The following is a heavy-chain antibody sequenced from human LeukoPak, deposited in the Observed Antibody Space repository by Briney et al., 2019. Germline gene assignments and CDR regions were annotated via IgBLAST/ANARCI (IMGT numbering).Heavy chain of an antibody. V-gene: IGHV1-69*04. D-gene: IGHD3-22*01. J-gene: IGHJ4*02. Sequence: SVTVSCKASGGTFSSYAISWVRQAPGQGLEWMGRIIPILGIANYAQKFQGRVTITADKSTSTAYMELSSLRSEDTAVYYCARGRWYYDSSGHRRGLPYSFDYWGQGTLVTVSS. CDR2: IIPILGIA. CDR3: ARGRWYYDSSGHRRGLPYSFDY. CDR1: GGTFSSYA.